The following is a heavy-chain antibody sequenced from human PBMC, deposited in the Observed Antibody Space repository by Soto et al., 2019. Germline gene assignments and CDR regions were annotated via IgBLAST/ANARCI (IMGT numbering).Heavy chain of an antibody. CDR2: IIPILGIA. Sequence: ASVKVSCKASGGTFSSYAISWVRQAPGQGLEWMGGIIPILGIANYAQKFQGRVTITADKSTSTAYMELSSLRAEDTAVYYCAREVAAARGWFDPWGQGTLVTVSS. J-gene: IGHJ5*02. V-gene: IGHV1-69*10. CDR3: AREVAAARGWFDP. D-gene: IGHD6-13*01. CDR1: GGTFSSYA.